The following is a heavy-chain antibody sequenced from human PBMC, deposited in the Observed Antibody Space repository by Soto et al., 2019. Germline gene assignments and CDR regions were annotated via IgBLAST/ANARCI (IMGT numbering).Heavy chain of an antibody. V-gene: IGHV1-3*01. J-gene: IGHJ5*02. CDR1: GYTFTSYA. CDR2: INAGNGNT. D-gene: IGHD1-20*01. Sequence: GASVKVSCKASGYTFTSYAMHWVRQAPGQRLEWMGWINAGNGNTKYSQKFQGRVTITRDTSASTAYMELSSLRSEDTAVYYCAREARRYNWNPSWFDPWGQGTLVTVSS. CDR3: AREARRYNWNPSWFDP.